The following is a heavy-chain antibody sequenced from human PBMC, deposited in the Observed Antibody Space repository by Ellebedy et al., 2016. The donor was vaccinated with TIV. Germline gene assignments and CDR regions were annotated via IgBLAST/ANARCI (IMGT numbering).Heavy chain of an antibody. CDR1: GYTFTGYY. J-gene: IGHJ5*02. V-gene: IGHV1-2*02. Sequence: ASVKVSCKASGYTFTGYYMHWVRQAPGQGLEWMGWINPNSGGTYYAQKFQGRVTMTRDTSISTAYMDLSRLRSDDTAVYYCAREDCSGGSCYWDSWGQGTLVTVSS. CDR2: INPNSGGT. CDR3: AREDCSGGSCYWDS. D-gene: IGHD2-15*01.